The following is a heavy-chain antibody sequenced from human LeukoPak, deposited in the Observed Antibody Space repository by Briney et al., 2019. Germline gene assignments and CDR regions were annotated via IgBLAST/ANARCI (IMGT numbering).Heavy chain of an antibody. Sequence: GASVKVSCKASGYTFTSYQIHWVRQAPREGLEWVGRIDPGSGVTTYAQRLQGRVTVTSDTSTRTVSMELNSLRSEDTAVYYCAREESGSWCDWDYWGQGTLVTVSS. J-gene: IGHJ4*02. D-gene: IGHD6-13*01. V-gene: IGHV1-46*01. CDR2: IDPGSGVT. CDR3: AREESGSWCDWDY. CDR1: GYTFTSYQ.